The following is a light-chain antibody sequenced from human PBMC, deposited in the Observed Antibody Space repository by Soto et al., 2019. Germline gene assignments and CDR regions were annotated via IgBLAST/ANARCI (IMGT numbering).Light chain of an antibody. Sequence: DIQMTQSPSTLFASVGDRVTITCRASQSISHFLAWYQQKPGKVPKLLIYDASNLGSGVPSRFSGSGSGTDFTLTISGLQPDDFTTYYCQQYTSYSRAFGQGTKVDLK. CDR1: QSISHF. V-gene: IGKV1-5*01. J-gene: IGKJ1*01. CDR2: DAS. CDR3: QQYTSYSRA.